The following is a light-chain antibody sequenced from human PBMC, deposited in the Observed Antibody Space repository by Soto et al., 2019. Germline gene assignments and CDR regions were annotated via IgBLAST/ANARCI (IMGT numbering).Light chain of an antibody. Sequence: EIVFTQSPATLSLSPGERATLSCRASQSVSSYLAWYQQKPGQAPRLLIHGASTRATGVPARISGSGSGADFTLSISSLQTEDFAVYYCQQYGSSPPRTVGKGTKGDIK. V-gene: IGKV3-20*01. CDR1: QSVSSY. CDR2: GAS. CDR3: QQYGSSPPRT. J-gene: IGKJ1*01.